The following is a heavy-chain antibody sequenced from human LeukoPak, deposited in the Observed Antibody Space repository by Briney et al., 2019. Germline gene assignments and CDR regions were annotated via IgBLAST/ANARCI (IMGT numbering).Heavy chain of an antibody. J-gene: IGHJ6*03. CDR1: GGTFSSYA. CDR2: IIPIFGTA. V-gene: IGHV1-69*05. CDR3: AREGATVTTYHYYYYMDV. Sequence: ASVKVSCKASGGTFSSYAISWVRQAPGQGLEWMGRIIPIFGTANYAQKFQGRVTITTDESTSTAYMELSSLRSEDTAVYYCAREGATVTTYHYYYYMDVWGKGTTVTVSS. D-gene: IGHD4-17*01.